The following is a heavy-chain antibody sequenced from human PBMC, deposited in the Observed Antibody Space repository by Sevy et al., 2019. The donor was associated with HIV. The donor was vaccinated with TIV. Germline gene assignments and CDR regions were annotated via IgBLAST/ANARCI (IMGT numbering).Heavy chain of an antibody. Sequence: GGSLRLSCAVSGFSFSSFWMSWVRQAPGKGLEWVADIKEDGSEKNYVDSVKGGFGISRDNAEISLYLQMSKVRVDDTAVYYCGRWRIDGHSAKWFDTWGQGTLVTVSS. V-gene: IGHV3-7*01. CDR2: IKEDGSEK. CDR3: GRWRIDGHSAKWFDT. J-gene: IGHJ5*02. CDR1: GFSFSSFW. D-gene: IGHD2-15*01.